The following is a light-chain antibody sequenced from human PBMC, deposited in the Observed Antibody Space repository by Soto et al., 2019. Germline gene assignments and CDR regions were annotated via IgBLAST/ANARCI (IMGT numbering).Light chain of an antibody. CDR3: SSYAGSSNVV. J-gene: IGLJ2*01. V-gene: IGLV2-8*01. CDR1: SSDVGAYKY. CDR2: EVS. Sequence: QSALTQPPSASGSPGQSVTISCTGTSSDVGAYKYVSWYQQHPGKAPKLMIDEVSERPSGVPDRFSGSKSGNTASLTVSGLQAEDEAEYYCSSYAGSSNVVFGGGTKVTVL.